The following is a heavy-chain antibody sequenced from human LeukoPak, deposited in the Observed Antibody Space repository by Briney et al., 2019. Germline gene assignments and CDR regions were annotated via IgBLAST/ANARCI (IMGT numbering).Heavy chain of an antibody. CDR2: IYYRGST. D-gene: IGHD6-19*01. Sequence: PSETLSLTCTVSGGSISSYYWSWIRQPPGKGLEWIGYIYYRGSTNYNPSLKSRVTISVDTSKNQFSLKLSSVTAADTAMYYCARLTYSSGWYKGDAFDIWGQGTMVTVSS. CDR3: ARLTYSSGWYKGDAFDI. CDR1: GGSISSYY. V-gene: IGHV4-59*01. J-gene: IGHJ3*02.